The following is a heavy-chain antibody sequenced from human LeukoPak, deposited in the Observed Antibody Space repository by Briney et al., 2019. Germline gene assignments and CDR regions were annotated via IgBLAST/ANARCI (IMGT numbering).Heavy chain of an antibody. D-gene: IGHD4-17*01. CDR3: AMRPHYGDYEVDY. V-gene: IGHV1-69*13. CDR1: GGTFSSYA. J-gene: IGHJ4*02. Sequence: SVKVSCKASGGTFSSYAISWVRRAPGQGLEWMGGIIPIFGTANYAQKFQGRVTITADESTSTAYMELSSLRSEDTAVYYCAMRPHYGDYEVDYWGQGTLVTVSS. CDR2: IIPIFGTA.